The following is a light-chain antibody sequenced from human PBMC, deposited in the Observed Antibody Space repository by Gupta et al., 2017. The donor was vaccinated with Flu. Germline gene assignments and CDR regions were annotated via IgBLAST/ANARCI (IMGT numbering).Light chain of an antibody. J-gene: IGLJ2*01. V-gene: IGLV2-14*03. CDR3: SSYTNSGTLI. CDR2: DVS. CDR1: SSDVGGYNY. Sequence: SISVSCTGTSSDVGGYNYVYWYQHHPGQAPKLIIYDVSKRPAGVSNRFSGSKSGNTASLTISGLQAEDEADFYCSSYTNSGTLIFGGGTKVTVL.